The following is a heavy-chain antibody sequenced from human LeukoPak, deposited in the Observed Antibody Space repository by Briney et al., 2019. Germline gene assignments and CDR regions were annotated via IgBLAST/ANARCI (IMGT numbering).Heavy chain of an antibody. Sequence: QSGGSLRLSCAASGFTFSSYGMHWVRQAPGKGLEWVAVISYDGSNKYYADSVKGRFTISRDNSKNTLYLQMDSLRAEDTAVYYCAKEIHDILTGYSRIPAVYGMDVWGQGTTVTVSS. CDR2: ISYDGSNK. CDR3: AKEIHDILTGYSRIPAVYGMDV. CDR1: GFTFSSYG. D-gene: IGHD3-9*01. J-gene: IGHJ6*02. V-gene: IGHV3-30*18.